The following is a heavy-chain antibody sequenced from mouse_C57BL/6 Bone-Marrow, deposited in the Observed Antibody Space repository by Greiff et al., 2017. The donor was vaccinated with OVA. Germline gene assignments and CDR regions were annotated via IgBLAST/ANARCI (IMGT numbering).Heavy chain of an antibody. D-gene: IGHD1-1*01. Sequence: EVQLQQSVAELVRPGASVKLSCTASGFNIKNTYMHWVKQRPEPGLEWIGRIAPANGNTKYAPKFQGKATITADTSSNTAYLQLSSLTAEDTAIYYCARNRITTVVAKYYFDYWGQGTTLTVSS. CDR3: ARNRITTVVAKYYFDY. J-gene: IGHJ2*01. V-gene: IGHV14-3*01. CDR2: IAPANGNT. CDR1: GFNIKNTY.